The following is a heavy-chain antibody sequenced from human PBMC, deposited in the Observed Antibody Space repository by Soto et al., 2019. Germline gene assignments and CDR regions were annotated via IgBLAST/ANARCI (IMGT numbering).Heavy chain of an antibody. V-gene: IGHV3-33*01. CDR1: GFTFSRYG. CDR2: IWYDGSYK. J-gene: IGHJ4*02. D-gene: IGHD2-2*02. Sequence: QVQLVESGGGVVQPGRSLRLSCAASGFTFSRYGMHWVRQAPGKGLEWVAIIWYDGSYKIEADSVKGRFTISRDNSKNTLFLQMNSLRAEDTAVYYCARESNVEVPAARPIDYWGQGTLVTVSS. CDR3: ARESNVEVPAARPIDY.